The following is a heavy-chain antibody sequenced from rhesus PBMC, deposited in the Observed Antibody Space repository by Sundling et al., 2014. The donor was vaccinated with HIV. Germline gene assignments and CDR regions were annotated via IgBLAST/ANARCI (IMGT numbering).Heavy chain of an antibody. CDR2: INSGGGST. D-gene: IGHD6-31*01. Sequence: EVQLVETGGGLVQPGGPVKLSCAASGFTFSSYGMSWVRQAPGKGLEWVSGINSGGGSTYYADSVKGRFTISRDYAKNSLYLQMDSLRVEDAALYHCVRDRGAATGYFDYWGQGVLVTVSS. J-gene: IGHJ4*01. V-gene: IGHV3-119*01. CDR1: GFTFSSYG. CDR3: VRDRGAATGYFDY.